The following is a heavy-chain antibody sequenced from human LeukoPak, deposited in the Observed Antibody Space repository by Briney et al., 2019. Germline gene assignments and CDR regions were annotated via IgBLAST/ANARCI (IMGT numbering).Heavy chain of an antibody. Sequence: PGGSLRLSCAASRFTFSSYWMSWVRQAPGKGLEWVASIKQDGSERHCVDSVKGRFTISRDNSKNTLYLQMNSLRAEDTAVYYCAKEIVQLWSLNLMDVWGKGTTVTVSS. CDR3: AKEIVQLWSLNLMDV. CDR1: RFTFSSYW. D-gene: IGHD5-18*01. V-gene: IGHV3-7*03. J-gene: IGHJ6*03. CDR2: IKQDGSER.